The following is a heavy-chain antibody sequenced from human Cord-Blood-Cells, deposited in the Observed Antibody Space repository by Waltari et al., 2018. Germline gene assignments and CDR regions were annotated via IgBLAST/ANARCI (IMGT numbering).Heavy chain of an antibody. CDR3: AREKVASRPAFDI. V-gene: IGHV1-69*01. D-gene: IGHD6-6*01. CDR1: EGTFSIYE. Sequence: QVQLVQSVAEVKKPGSSVKVSCKAPEGTFSIYENSWVRQAPGQGLEWMGGIIPIFGTANYAQKFHGRVTITADESTSTAYMELSSLRSEYTAVYYCAREKVASRPAFDIWGQGTMVTVSS. J-gene: IGHJ3*02. CDR2: IIPIFGTA.